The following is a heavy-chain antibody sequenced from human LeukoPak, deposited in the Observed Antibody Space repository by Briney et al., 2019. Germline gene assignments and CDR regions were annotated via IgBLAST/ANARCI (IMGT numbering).Heavy chain of an antibody. CDR2: IYYSGST. V-gene: IGHV4-59*01. CDR3: ARASCYTCWFDP. D-gene: IGHD2-2*02. J-gene: IGHJ5*02. CDR1: GGSISSYY. Sequence: SETLSLTCTVSGGSISSYYWSWIRQPPGKGLEWIGYIYYSGSTNYNPSLKSRVTISVDTSKNQFSLKLSSVTAADTAVYYCARASCYTCWFDPWGQGTLVTVSP.